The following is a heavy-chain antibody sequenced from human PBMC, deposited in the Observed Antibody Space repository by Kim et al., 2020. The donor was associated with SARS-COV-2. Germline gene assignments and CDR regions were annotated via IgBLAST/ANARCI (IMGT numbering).Heavy chain of an antibody. J-gene: IGHJ4*02. CDR2: ISGSGGST. CDR3: AKFVLRGGRIQLQYFDY. Sequence: GGSLRLSCAASGFTFSSYAMSWVRQAPGKGLEWVSAISGSGGSTYYADSVKGRFTISRDNSKNTLYLQMNILRAEDTALYYCAKFVLRGGRIQLQYFDYWGQGTLVTVSS. D-gene: IGHD5-18*01. CDR1: GFTFSSYA. V-gene: IGHV3-23*01.